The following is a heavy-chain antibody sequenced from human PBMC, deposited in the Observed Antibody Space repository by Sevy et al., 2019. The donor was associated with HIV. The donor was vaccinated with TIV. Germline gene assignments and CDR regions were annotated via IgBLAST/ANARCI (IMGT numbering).Heavy chain of an antibody. Sequence: GGSLRLSCAASGFTFSSYPMHWVRQAPGKGLEWVAVISYDGNNKYYIDSVRGRFTISRDNSKNMLYLQMNSLRAEDTAVYYCASQFKHSSGWYGGGFDIWGQRTMVTVSS. J-gene: IGHJ3*02. CDR2: ISYDGNNK. V-gene: IGHV3-30-3*01. D-gene: IGHD6-19*01. CDR3: ASQFKHSSGWYGGGFDI. CDR1: GFTFSSYP.